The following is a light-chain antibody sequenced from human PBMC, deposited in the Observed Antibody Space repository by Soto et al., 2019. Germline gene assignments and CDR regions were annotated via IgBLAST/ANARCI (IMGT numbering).Light chain of an antibody. CDR3: QQYYSIPIT. CDR2: WAS. Sequence: DIVMTQSPDSLAVSLGERATINCKSSQSVLYSSDNKNYLTWYQQKPGQPPKLLIYWASTRESGVPDRFSGSGSGTDFTLTISSLQAEDVVVYYCQQYYSIPITFGQGTRLEIK. J-gene: IGKJ5*01. CDR1: QSVLYSSDNKNY. V-gene: IGKV4-1*01.